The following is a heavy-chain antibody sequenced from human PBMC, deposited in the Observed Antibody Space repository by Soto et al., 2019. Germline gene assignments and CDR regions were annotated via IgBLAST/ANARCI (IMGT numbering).Heavy chain of an antibody. CDR3: AKDPSNYDFWSGYPDS. CDR1: GFTFSSYG. J-gene: IGHJ4*02. V-gene: IGHV3-30*18. D-gene: IGHD3-3*01. CDR2: ISYDGSNK. Sequence: QVQLVESGGGVVQPGRSLRLSCAASGFTFSSYGMHWVRQAPGKGLEWVAVISYDGSNKYYADSVKGRFTISRDNSKNTMYVHMSSLSAEDTAVYYCAKDPSNYDFWSGYPDSWGQGTLVTVSS.